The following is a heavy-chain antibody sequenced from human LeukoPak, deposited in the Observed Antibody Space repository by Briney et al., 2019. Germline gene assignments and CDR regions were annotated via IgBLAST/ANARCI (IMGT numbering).Heavy chain of an antibody. CDR2: INPNSGGT. CDR1: GYTFTGYY. CDR3: ARIRDSSGYLPFYYFDG. Sequence: ASVKVSCKTSGYTFTGYYMHWVRQAPGQGLEWMGWINPNSGGTNYAQKFQGRVTMTRDMSISTAYMEVSRLTSDDTAVYYCARIRDSSGYLPFYYFDGWGQGTLVTVSS. J-gene: IGHJ4*02. V-gene: IGHV1-2*02. D-gene: IGHD3-22*01.